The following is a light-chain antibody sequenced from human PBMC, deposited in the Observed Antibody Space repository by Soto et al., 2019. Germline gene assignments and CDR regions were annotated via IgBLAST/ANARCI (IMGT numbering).Light chain of an antibody. J-gene: IGKJ2*01. Sequence: EVVLTQSPGTLSLSPGEGATLSCRSSQDVGTNYLAWYQQKPGQAPRLLIFGASSRASGVPGRFSGSGSGTGFTLTISRLEPEDSAVYYCQQFINSPYMYIFGQGTKLEI. CDR3: QQFINSPYMYI. CDR1: QDVGTNY. CDR2: GAS. V-gene: IGKV3-20*01.